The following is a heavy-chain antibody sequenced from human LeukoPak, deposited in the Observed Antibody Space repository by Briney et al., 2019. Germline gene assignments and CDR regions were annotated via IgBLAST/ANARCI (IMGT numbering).Heavy chain of an antibody. J-gene: IGHJ6*02. CDR3: ATERVYCSSTSCYYSYYHGMDV. CDR1: GGSFSGYY. CDR2: INYSGST. Sequence: SETLSLTCAVYGGSFSGYYWSWIRQPPGKGLEWIGEINYSGSTNYNPSLKSRVTISVDTSKNQFSLKLSSVTAADTAVYYCATERVYCSSTSCYYSYYHGMDVWGQGTTVTVSS. V-gene: IGHV4-34*01. D-gene: IGHD2-2*01.